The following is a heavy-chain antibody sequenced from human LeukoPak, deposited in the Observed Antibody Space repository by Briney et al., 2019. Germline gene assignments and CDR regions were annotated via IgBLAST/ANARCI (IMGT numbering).Heavy chain of an antibody. CDR3: ARAYSSGLYYFDY. CDR2: ISSSGSST. CDR1: GFTFSDYY. Sequence: TAGGSLRLSCAASGFTFSDYYMSWIRQAPGKGLEWVSYISSSGSSTYYADSVKGRFTISRDNAKNSLYLQMNSLRAEDTAVYYCARAYSSGLYYFDYWGQGTLVTVSS. D-gene: IGHD6-19*01. V-gene: IGHV3-11*01. J-gene: IGHJ4*02.